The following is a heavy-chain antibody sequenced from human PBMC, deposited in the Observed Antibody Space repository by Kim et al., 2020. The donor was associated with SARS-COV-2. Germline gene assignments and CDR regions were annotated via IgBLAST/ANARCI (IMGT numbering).Heavy chain of an antibody. D-gene: IGHD6-13*01. Sequence: SETLSLTCAVYGGSFSGYYWSWIRQPPGKGLEWIGEINHSGSTNYNPSLKSRVTISVDTSKNQFSLKLSSVTAADTAVYYCARGRKWFSSSRNNPILDVWGQGTTVTVSS. V-gene: IGHV4-34*01. CDR1: GGSFSGYY. CDR2: INHSGST. CDR3: ARGRKWFSSSRNNPILDV. J-gene: IGHJ6*02.